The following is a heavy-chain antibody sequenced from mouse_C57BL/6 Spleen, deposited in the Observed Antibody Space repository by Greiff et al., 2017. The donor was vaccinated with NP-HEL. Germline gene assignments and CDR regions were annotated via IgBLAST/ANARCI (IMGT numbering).Heavy chain of an antibody. Sequence: VQLKQSGAELVKPGASVKMSCKASGYTFTSYWITWVKQRPGQGLEWIGDIYPGSGSTNYNEKFKSKATLTVDTSSSTAYMQLSSLTSEDSAVYYCARSRTGTGFAYWGQGTLVTVSA. V-gene: IGHV1-55*01. J-gene: IGHJ3*01. D-gene: IGHD4-1*01. CDR2: IYPGSGST. CDR3: ARSRTGTGFAY. CDR1: GYTFTSYW.